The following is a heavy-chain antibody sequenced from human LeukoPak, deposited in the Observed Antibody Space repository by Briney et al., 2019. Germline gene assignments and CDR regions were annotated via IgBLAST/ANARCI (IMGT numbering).Heavy chain of an antibody. V-gene: IGHV3-74*01. CDR2: INKDGSVT. CDR3: VKVRGRARVGYFDY. CDR1: GFTFSSSW. Sequence: GRSLRLSCAASGFTFSSSWIQWVRQAPGKGLVWVSRINKDGSVTDYAESVKGRFSISRDNAKNTLYLQMNSLRVEDTAIYYCVKVRGRARVGYFDYWGQGTLVTVSS. D-gene: IGHD1-26*01. J-gene: IGHJ4*02.